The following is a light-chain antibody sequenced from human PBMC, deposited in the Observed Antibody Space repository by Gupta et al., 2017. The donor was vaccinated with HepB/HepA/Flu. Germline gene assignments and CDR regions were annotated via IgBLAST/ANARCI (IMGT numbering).Light chain of an antibody. CDR2: GTS. V-gene: IGKV3-15*01. Sequence: EIVMTQSPATLSVSPGESAPLSCRASQNVRNNVAWYQQKPGQAPRLLIYGTSTRATGIPARFSCSGSGTEFTLTISSRQSEDFAVYYCQQYNNWPPFTFGQGTKLEI. J-gene: IGKJ2*01. CDR3: QQYNNWPPFT. CDR1: QNVRNN.